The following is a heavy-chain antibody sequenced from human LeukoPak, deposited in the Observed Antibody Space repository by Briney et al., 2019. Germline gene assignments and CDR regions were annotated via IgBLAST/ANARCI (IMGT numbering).Heavy chain of an antibody. CDR1: DFTVISNY. CDR3: TRGHAAMGEY. Sequence: GGTLRLSCGASDFTVISNYMTWVRQAPGKGLECVSVIPSNDDTYYAASVRGRFTISRDSSNHMLYLQMNSLRVEDTAVYYSTRGHAAMGEYWGQGTLVTVSS. D-gene: IGHD5-18*01. J-gene: IGHJ4*02. CDR2: IPSNDDT. V-gene: IGHV3-53*01.